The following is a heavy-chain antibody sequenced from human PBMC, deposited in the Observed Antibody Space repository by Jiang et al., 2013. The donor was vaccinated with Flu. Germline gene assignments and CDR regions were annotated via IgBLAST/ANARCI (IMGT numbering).Heavy chain of an antibody. Sequence: GSGLVKPSETLSLTCTVSGGSVTSENYYWVWIRQPPGKGLEWIGSIYHTGSTYYKPSLTTRVTMSVDTSKNHFSLKLTSVTAADTAVYFCARAQKYSGFELPYFDYWAREPWSLPPQ. D-gene: IGHD5-12*01. V-gene: IGHV4-39*07. CDR1: GGSVTSENYY. J-gene: IGHJ4*02. CDR2: IYHTGST. CDR3: ARAQKYSGFELPYFDY.